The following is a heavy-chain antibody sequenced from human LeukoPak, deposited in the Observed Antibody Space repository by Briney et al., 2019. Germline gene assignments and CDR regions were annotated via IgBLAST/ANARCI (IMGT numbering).Heavy chain of an antibody. CDR3: ARVLVAVAGRTDY. Sequence: ASVKVSCKASGYTFTGYYMHWVRQAPGQGLEWMGRINPNSGGTNYAQKFQGRVTMTRDTSISTAYMELSRLRSDDTAVYYCARVLVAVAGRTDYCGQGTLVTVSS. CDR2: INPNSGGT. V-gene: IGHV1-2*06. J-gene: IGHJ4*02. CDR1: GYTFTGYY. D-gene: IGHD6-19*01.